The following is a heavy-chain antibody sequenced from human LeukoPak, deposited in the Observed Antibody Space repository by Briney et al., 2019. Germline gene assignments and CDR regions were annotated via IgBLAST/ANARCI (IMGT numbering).Heavy chain of an antibody. J-gene: IGHJ4*02. CDR1: GFTFSSYA. CDR3: ARGVRWHDFDS. D-gene: IGHD4-23*01. CDR2: ISGSGGST. V-gene: IGHV3-23*01. Sequence: GGSLRLSCAASGFTFSSYAMSWVRQAPGKGLEWVSAISGSGGSTYYADSVKGRFTISRDNSNNTLLLQMNSLRVEDTAVYYCARGVRWHDFDSWGQGTLVTVSS.